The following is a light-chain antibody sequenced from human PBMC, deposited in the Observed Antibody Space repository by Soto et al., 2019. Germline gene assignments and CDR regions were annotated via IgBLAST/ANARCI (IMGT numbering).Light chain of an antibody. CDR2: EAS. CDR3: RQFTNYPLT. CDR1: RDIARS. J-gene: IGKJ4*01. V-gene: IGKV1D-13*01. Sequence: AIQLTQSPSSLSASVGDRVTITCRASRDIARSLVWYQQKPGQPPKLLISEASSLETGVPSRFSGSGFGTDFTLTISTLQPEDFATYYCRQFTNYPLTFGGGTKVETK.